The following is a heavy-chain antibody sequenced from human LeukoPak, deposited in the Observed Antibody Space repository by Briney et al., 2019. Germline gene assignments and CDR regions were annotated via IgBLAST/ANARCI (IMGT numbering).Heavy chain of an antibody. D-gene: IGHD5-24*01. CDR2: IWYDGSNK. CDR3: ARASDPWLQLT. CDR1: GFTFSSYG. V-gene: IGHV3-33*01. Sequence: GGSLILSCAASGFTFSSYGMHWVRQAPGKGLEWVAVIWYDGSNKYYADSVKGRFTISRDNSKNTLYLQMNSLRAEDTAVYYCARASDPWLQLTWGQGTLVTVSS. J-gene: IGHJ5*02.